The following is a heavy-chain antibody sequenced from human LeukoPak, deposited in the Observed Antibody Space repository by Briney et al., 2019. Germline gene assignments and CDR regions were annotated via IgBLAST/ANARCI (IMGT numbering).Heavy chain of an antibody. CDR3: AKDLAKYSSWFDP. CDR2: INPNSGGT. CDR1: GYTFTGYY. D-gene: IGHD6-6*01. J-gene: IGHJ5*02. V-gene: IGHV1-2*02. Sequence: ASVKVSCKASGYTFTGYYMHWVRQAPGQGLEWMGWINPNSGGTNYAQKFQGRVTMTRDTSISTAYMELSRLRSDDTAVYYCAKDLAKYSSWFDPWGQGTLVTVSS.